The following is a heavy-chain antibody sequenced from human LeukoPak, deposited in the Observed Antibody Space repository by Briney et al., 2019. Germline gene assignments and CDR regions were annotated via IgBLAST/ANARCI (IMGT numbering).Heavy chain of an antibody. CDR1: GDTLTELS. V-gene: IGHV1-24*01. Sequence: GASVKVSCKVSGDTLTELSMHWVRQAPGKGLEWMGGFDPEDGESIYAQKFQGRVTMTRNTSISTAYMELSSLRSEDTAVYYCASPHDQDYEFDYWGQGTLVTVSS. CDR2: FDPEDGES. J-gene: IGHJ4*02. D-gene: IGHD4-17*01. CDR3: ASPHDQDYEFDY.